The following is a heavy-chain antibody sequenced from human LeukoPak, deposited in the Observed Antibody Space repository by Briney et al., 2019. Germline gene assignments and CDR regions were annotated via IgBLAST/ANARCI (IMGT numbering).Heavy chain of an antibody. Sequence: SVKVSCKASGGTLSSYAISWVRQPPGQGLEWMGGIIPIFGTANYVQKFQSRVTITTDETTSTAYMKLSSLRSEDTAVYYCARSYMTSESPPAEWYFDLWGRGTLVTVSS. CDR3: ARSYMTSESPPAEWYFDL. V-gene: IGHV1-69*05. CDR2: IIPIFGTA. CDR1: GGTLSSYA. J-gene: IGHJ2*01. D-gene: IGHD2-2*01.